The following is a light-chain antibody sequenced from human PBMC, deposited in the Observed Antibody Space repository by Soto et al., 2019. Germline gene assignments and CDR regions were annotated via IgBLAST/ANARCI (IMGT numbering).Light chain of an antibody. Sequence: QSVLTQPASVSGSPGQSVTISCTGTSSDFGSYKFVSWYQHHPGKVPKVIIYETSKRPSGVSDRFSGSKSGNTASLTISGLQAEDEADYYCFSFTSTNTHVSGSGTKVT. CDR3: FSFTSTNTHV. J-gene: IGLJ1*01. CDR1: SSDFGSYKF. CDR2: ETS. V-gene: IGLV2-23*01.